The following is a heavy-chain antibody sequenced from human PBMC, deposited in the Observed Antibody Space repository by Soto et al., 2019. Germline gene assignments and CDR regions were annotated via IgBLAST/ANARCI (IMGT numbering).Heavy chain of an antibody. D-gene: IGHD2-2*01. CDR2: ISYDGSNK. CDR3: AKDVQLPIQAPFNYYGMDV. V-gene: IGHV3-30*18. Sequence: GGSLRPSCAASGFTFSNAWMSWVRQAPGKGLEWVAVISYDGSNKYYADSVKGRFTISRDNSKNTLYLQMNSLRAEDTAVYYCAKDVQLPIQAPFNYYGMDVWGQGTTVTVSS. CDR1: GFTFSNAW. J-gene: IGHJ6*02.